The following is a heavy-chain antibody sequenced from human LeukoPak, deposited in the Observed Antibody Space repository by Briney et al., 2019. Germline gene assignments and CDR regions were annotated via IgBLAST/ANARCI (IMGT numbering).Heavy chain of an antibody. V-gene: IGHV1-18*04. D-gene: IGHD1-26*01. J-gene: IGHJ4*02. CDR3: ARSGRGTYYYFDY. CDR1: GYTFTGYY. CDR2: ISGSNGNT. Sequence: GASVKVSCKAPGYTFTGYYMHWVRQAPGQGLEWMGWISGSNGNTNYAQKLQGRVTMTTDTSTGTAYMELRSLRSDDTAVYYCARSGRGTYYYFDYWGQGTLVSVPS.